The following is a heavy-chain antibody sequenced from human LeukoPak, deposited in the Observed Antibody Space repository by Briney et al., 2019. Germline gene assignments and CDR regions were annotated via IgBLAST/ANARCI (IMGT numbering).Heavy chain of an antibody. J-gene: IGHJ4*02. CDR2: IGGSGSST. D-gene: IGHD6-19*01. CDR1: GFTFSGFA. CDR3: AKEERSSSGWPFDY. V-gene: IGHV3-23*01. Sequence: PGGSLRLSRAASGFTFSGFAMSWVRQAPGKGLEWVSAIGGSGSSTYYADSVKGRFTISRDNSKNTLYLQMNSLRAEDTAVYYCAKEERSSSGWPFDYWGQGTLVTVSS.